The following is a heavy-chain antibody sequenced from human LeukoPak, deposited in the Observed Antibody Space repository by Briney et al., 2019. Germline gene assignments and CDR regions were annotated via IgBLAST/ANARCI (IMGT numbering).Heavy chain of an antibody. CDR2: ISSSGSTI. J-gene: IGHJ3*02. CDR3: ATSYYYDSSALLPDAFDI. D-gene: IGHD3-22*01. CDR1: GFTFSSYA. V-gene: IGHV3-48*04. Sequence: GSLRLSCAASGFTFSSYAMSWVRQAPGKGLEWVSYISSSGSTIYYADSVKGRFTISRDNAKNSLYLQMNSLRAEDTAVYYCATSYYYDSSALLPDAFDIWGQGTMVTVSS.